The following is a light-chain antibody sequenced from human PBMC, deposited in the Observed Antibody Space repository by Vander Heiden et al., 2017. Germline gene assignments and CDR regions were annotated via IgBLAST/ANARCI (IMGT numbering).Light chain of an antibody. CDR1: QFISSN. V-gene: IGKV3-11*01. CDR2: EAS. CDR3: QQRDSWPLT. Sequence: EIVLTQSPGTLSLVPGERATLSCRASQFISSNLAWYQQKPGQAPRLLIYEASKRATGLPARFSGSESGTLFTLTISNLEPEDFAVYYCQQRDSWPLTFGGGTKVELK. J-gene: IGKJ4*01.